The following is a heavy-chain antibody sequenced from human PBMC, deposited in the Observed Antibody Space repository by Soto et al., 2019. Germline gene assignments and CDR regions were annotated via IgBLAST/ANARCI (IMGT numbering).Heavy chain of an antibody. D-gene: IGHD3-22*01. J-gene: IGHJ4*02. Sequence: ASVKVSCKASGYTFTSYGISWVRQAPGQGLEWMGWISAYNGNTNYAQKLQGRVTMTTDTSTSTAYMELSSLRSEDTAVYYCARDITMIVRKGYFDYWGQGTLVTVSS. V-gene: IGHV1-18*04. CDR2: ISAYNGNT. CDR3: ARDITMIVRKGYFDY. CDR1: GYTFTSYG.